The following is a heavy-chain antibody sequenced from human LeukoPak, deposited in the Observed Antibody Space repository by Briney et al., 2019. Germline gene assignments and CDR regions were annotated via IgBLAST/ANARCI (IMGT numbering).Heavy chain of an antibody. Sequence: SETLSLTCTVSGDSISGSIYHWGLIRQPPAKGLEWLGTVFHTGSAFYNPSLRGRTTVSVDTSKNRLSLKLTSVTAADTAVYYCAREPDAWGQGTLVAVSS. CDR1: GDSISGSIYH. J-gene: IGHJ5*02. CDR3: AREPDA. CDR2: VFHTGSA. V-gene: IGHV4-39*07.